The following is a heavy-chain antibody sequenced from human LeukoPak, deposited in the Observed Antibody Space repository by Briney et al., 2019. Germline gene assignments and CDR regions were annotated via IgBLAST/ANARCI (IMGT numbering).Heavy chain of an antibody. V-gene: IGHV3-30*04. CDR2: ISYDGSNK. Sequence: ALRLSCAASGFTFSSYAMHWVRQAPGKGLEWVAVISYDGSNKYYADSVKGRFTISRDNSKNTLYLQMNSLRAEDTAVYYCARDNSGYSSGWSYFDYWGQGTLVTVSS. CDR3: ARDNSGYSSGWSYFDY. CDR1: GFTFSSYA. J-gene: IGHJ4*02. D-gene: IGHD6-19*01.